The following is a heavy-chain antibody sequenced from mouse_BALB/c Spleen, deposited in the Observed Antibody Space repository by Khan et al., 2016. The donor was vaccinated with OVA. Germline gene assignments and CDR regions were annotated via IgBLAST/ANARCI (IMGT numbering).Heavy chain of an antibody. CDR2: ISSGSTYT. J-gene: IGHJ1*01. V-gene: IGHV5-6-4*01. D-gene: IGHD2-1*01. Sequence: EVELVESGGGLVRPGGSLKLSCAASGFSFTSYTMSWVRQTPEKRLEWVATISSGSTYTYYPDRVKGRFTISRANAKNTLYLQMSSLNSEDTAMSYCTRDGNYAHWYFDVWGAGTTVTVSS. CDR1: GFSFTSYT. CDR3: TRDGNYAHWYFDV.